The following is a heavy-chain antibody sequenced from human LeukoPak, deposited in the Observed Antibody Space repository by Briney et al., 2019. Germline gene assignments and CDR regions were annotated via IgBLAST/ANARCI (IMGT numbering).Heavy chain of an antibody. CDR1: GFTFSSYA. V-gene: IGHV3-21*01. J-gene: IGHJ4*02. CDR3: ARVPYYFDTSDYFLDY. Sequence: SGGSLRLSCAASGFTFSSYAMSWVRQAPGKGLEWVSSISSISTYIHYADSVKGRFTISRDNAKNSLYLQMNSLRAEDTAVYYCARVPYYFDTSDYFLDYWGQGTLVTVSS. D-gene: IGHD3-22*01. CDR2: ISSISTYI.